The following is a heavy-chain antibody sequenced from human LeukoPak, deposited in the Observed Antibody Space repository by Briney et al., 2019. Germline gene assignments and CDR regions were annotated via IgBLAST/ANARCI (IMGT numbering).Heavy chain of an antibody. Sequence: GGSLRLSCAASGFTFSSYDMHWVRQATGKGLEWVSAIGTAGDTYYPGSVKGRFTISRENAKNSLYLQMNSLRAEDTAVYYCAKGYSSSWREKNFDYWGQGTLVTVSS. CDR1: GFTFSSYD. CDR2: IGTAGDT. J-gene: IGHJ4*02. V-gene: IGHV3-13*01. D-gene: IGHD6-13*01. CDR3: AKGYSSSWREKNFDY.